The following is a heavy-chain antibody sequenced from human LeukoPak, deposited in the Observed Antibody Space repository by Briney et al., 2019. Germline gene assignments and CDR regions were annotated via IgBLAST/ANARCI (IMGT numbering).Heavy chain of an antibody. CDR3: ARSLEMDV. J-gene: IGHJ6*02. CDR1: GFTFSVLW. D-gene: IGHD1-1*01. V-gene: IGHV3-7*05. Sequence: GGSLRLSCTASGFTFSVLWMTWVRQGPGKGLEWVANINQDGSEKYYVDSVKGRFTISRDNAKNSVYLHMNSLRADDTAVYHCARSLEMDVWGQGTTVTVSS. CDR2: INQDGSEK.